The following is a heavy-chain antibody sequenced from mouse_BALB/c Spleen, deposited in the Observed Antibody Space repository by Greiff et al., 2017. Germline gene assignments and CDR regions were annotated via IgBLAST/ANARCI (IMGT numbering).Heavy chain of an antibody. V-gene: IGHV2-2*02. D-gene: IGHD2-4*01. J-gene: IGHJ3*01. Sequence: QVQLKESGPGLVQPSQSLSITCTVSGFSLTSYGVHWVRQSPGKGLEWLGVIWSGGSTDYNAAFISRLSISKDNSKSQVFFKMNSLQANDTAIYYWSRNYDYGGAWFAYWGQGTLVTVSA. CDR3: SRNYDYGGAWFAY. CDR2: IWSGGST. CDR1: GFSLTSYG.